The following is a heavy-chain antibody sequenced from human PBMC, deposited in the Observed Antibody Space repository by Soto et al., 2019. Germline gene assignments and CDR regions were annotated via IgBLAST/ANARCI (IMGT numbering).Heavy chain of an antibody. D-gene: IGHD2-21*02. CDR2: VFHSGSV. Sequence: QVQLQQSGPGLVKPSQTLSLTCTVSGGSISGDYYHWTWIRQSPGKGLEWIGYVFHSGSVLYNPSLKSRLNISVDTSKNQFSLRLSSVTAADTGVYFCAREDDGGDRDYYGLDVWGQGTTVTVSS. CDR1: GGSISGDYYH. J-gene: IGHJ6*02. V-gene: IGHV4-30-4*08. CDR3: AREDDGGDRDYYGLDV.